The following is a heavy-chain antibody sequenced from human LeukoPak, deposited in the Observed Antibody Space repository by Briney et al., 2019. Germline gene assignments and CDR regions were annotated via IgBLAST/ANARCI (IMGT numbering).Heavy chain of an antibody. CDR3: ARDLFGVVADYYFDY. CDR2: ISSSSSYI. J-gene: IGHJ4*02. V-gene: IGHV3-21*01. Sequence: GGSLRLSCAATGITFSSYSMNLVRQAPGKGLEWVSSISSSSSYIYYADSVKGRFTISRDNAKNSLYLQMNSLRAEDTAVYYCARDLFGVVADYYFDYWGQGTLVTVSS. D-gene: IGHD2-15*01. CDR1: GITFSSYS.